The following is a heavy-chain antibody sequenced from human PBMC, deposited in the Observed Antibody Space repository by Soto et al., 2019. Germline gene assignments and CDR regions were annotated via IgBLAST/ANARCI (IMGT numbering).Heavy chain of an antibody. Sequence: QVQLQESGPGLVKPSETLSLTCTVSGGSISSYYWSWIRQPPGKGLEWIGYIYYSGSTNYNPSLKSRVTISVDTSKNQFSLKLSSVTAADTALYYCARHHDSWGQGTLVTVSS. CDR1: GGSISSYY. CDR2: IYYSGST. CDR3: ARHHDS. V-gene: IGHV4-59*08. J-gene: IGHJ4*02.